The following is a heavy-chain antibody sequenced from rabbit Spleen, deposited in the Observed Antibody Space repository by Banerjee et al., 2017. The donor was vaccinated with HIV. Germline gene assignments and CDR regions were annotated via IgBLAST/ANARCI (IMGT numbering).Heavy chain of an antibody. CDR2: IDPVFGIT. J-gene: IGHJ4*01. Sequence: QLEESAGGLVQPGGSLKLSCKASGFTLSSYYMNWVRQAPGKGLEWIGYIDPVFGITYYANWVNGRFSISRENAQNTVFLQMTSLTAADTATYFCVREVAAKFSLWGQGTLVTVS. V-gene: IGHV1S7*01. CDR1: GFTLSSYY. D-gene: IGHD4-1*01. CDR3: VREVAAKFSL.